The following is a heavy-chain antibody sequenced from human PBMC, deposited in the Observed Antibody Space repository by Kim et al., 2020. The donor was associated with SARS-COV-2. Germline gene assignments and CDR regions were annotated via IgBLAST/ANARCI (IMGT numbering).Heavy chain of an antibody. CDR3: ARYTLRQQLVRVNY. D-gene: IGHD6-13*01. CDR2: IYYSGST. CDR1: GGSISSSSYY. J-gene: IGHJ4*02. V-gene: IGHV4-39*01. Sequence: SETLSLTCTVSGGSISSSSYYWGWIRQPPGKGLEWIGSIYYSGSTYYNPSLKSRVTISVDTSKNQFSLKLSSVTAADTAVYYCARYTLRQQLVRVNYWGQGTLVTVSS.